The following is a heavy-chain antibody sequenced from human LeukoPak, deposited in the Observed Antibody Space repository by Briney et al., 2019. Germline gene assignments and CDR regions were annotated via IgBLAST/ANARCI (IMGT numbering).Heavy chain of an antibody. Sequence: GGSLRLSCAASGFTFSRYDMHWVRQATGKGLEWVSVIGTSGDTYYAGSVKGRFTISRDNAKNSLYLQMNSLTAGDTAVYYCSRVSSSGWPNCFDSWGQGTLVTVSS. J-gene: IGHJ4*02. CDR1: GFTFSRYD. CDR3: SRVSSSGWPNCFDS. V-gene: IGHV3-13*04. D-gene: IGHD6-25*01. CDR2: IGTSGDT.